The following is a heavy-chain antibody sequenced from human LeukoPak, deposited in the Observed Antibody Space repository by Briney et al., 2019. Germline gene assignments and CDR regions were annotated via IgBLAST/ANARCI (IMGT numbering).Heavy chain of an antibody. J-gene: IGHJ4*02. CDR3: ARKSRADY. CDR2: IYPGDSET. Sequence: GEALKISCKGPGYRFPTYWIGWGRPMPGKGVEWMGIIYPGDSETRYSPSFQEQVTISADKSISTAYLQWSRLKASDTAMYYCARKSRADYWGQGTLVTVSS. V-gene: IGHV5-51*01. CDR1: GYRFPTYW.